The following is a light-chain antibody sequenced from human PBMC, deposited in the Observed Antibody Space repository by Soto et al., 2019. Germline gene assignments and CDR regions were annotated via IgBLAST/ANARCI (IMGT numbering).Light chain of an antibody. J-gene: IGKJ1*01. CDR1: QSLLYSDGNTS. Sequence: DVVMTQSPLSLRVTLVQRASLSYGSTQSLLYSDGNTSLSLFRQRPGQSPRRLIYWVSSRDSGVPDRISGSGSGTGFTLRISRVEAEDVGIYYCMQGTHWPWTFGQGTKVDI. V-gene: IGKV2-30*01. CDR2: WVS. CDR3: MQGTHWPWT.